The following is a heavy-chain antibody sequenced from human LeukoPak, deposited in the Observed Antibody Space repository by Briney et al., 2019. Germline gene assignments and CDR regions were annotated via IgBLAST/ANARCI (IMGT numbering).Heavy chain of an antibody. D-gene: IGHD3-22*01. CDR3: AKAVVPVISQHYFDY. CDR2: IGTSGSPI. Sequence: PGGSLRLSCVASGFTFSDYYMSWIRQAPGKGLEWVSYIGTSGSPIYYADSVKGRFTISRDNAKNSLYLQMNSLRAEDTAVYYCAKAVVPVISQHYFDYWGQGTLVTVSS. J-gene: IGHJ4*02. V-gene: IGHV3-11*01. CDR1: GFTFSDYY.